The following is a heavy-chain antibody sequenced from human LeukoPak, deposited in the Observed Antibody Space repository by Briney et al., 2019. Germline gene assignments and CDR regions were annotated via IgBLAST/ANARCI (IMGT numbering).Heavy chain of an antibody. J-gene: IGHJ4*02. V-gene: IGHV3-23*01. CDR2: ISGSGAKT. Sequence: GGSLRLSCAASGFAFNTYALSWVRQAPGKGLEWVSAISGSGAKTYYADSVKGRFTISRDNSKNTLYLQMNSLRAEDTAVYYCAKGYDFWSGYLDYWGQGTLVTVSS. D-gene: IGHD3-3*01. CDR1: GFAFNTYA. CDR3: AKGYDFWSGYLDY.